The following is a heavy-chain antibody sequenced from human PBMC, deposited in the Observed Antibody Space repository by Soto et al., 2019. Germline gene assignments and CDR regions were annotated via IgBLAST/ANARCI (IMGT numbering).Heavy chain of an antibody. Sequence: PGGSLRLSCAASGFTFSNAWMSWVRQAPGKGLEWVGRIKSKTDGGTTDYAAPVKGRFTISRDDSKNTLYLQMNSLKTEDTAVYYCRSVYYYYYGMDVWGQGTTVTVSS. J-gene: IGHJ6*02. V-gene: IGHV3-15*01. CDR1: GFTFSNAW. CDR3: RSVYYYYYGMDV. CDR2: IKSKTDGGTT.